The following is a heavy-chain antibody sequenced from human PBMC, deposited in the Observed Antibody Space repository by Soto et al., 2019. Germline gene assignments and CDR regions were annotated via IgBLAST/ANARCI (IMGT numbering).Heavy chain of an antibody. CDR3: ARGHRGLRLGELSFDY. D-gene: IGHD3-16*02. V-gene: IGHV4-30-4*01. CDR1: GGSISSGDYY. CDR2: IYYSGST. J-gene: IGHJ4*02. Sequence: SETLSLTCTVSGGSISSGDYYWSWIRQPPGKGLEWIGYIYYSGSTYYNPSLKSRVTISVDTSKNQFSLKLSSVTAADTAVYYCARGHRGLRLGELSFDYWGQGTRVTVSS.